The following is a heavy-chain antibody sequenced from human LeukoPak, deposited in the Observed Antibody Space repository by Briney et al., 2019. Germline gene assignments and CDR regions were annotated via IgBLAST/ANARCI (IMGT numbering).Heavy chain of an antibody. J-gene: IGHJ3*02. Sequence: GESLKISCKGSGYSFTSYWIGWVRQMPGKGLEWMGIIYPGDSDTRYSPSFQGQVTISADKSISTAYLQWSSLKASDTAMYYCAGPSNDEYSGSYYDAFDIWGQGTMVTVSS. V-gene: IGHV5-51*01. D-gene: IGHD1-26*01. CDR1: GYSFTSYW. CDR3: AGPSNDEYSGSYYDAFDI. CDR2: IYPGDSDT.